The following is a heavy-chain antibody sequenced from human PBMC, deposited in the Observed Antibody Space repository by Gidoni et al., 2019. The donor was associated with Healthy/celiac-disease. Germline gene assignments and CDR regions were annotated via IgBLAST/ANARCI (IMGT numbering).Heavy chain of an antibody. D-gene: IGHD2-15*01. CDR1: GYTFTSYA. V-gene: IGHV1-3*01. J-gene: IGHJ6*03. Sequence: QVQLVQSGAEVTKPGASVKVSCKASGYTFTSYAMHWVRQAPGQRLEWMGWINAGNGNTKYSQKFQGRVTITRDTSASTAYMELSSLRSEDTAVYYCARDAAGYCSGGSCYSGYYYYMDVWGKGTTVTVSS. CDR2: INAGNGNT. CDR3: ARDAAGYCSGGSCYSGYYYYMDV.